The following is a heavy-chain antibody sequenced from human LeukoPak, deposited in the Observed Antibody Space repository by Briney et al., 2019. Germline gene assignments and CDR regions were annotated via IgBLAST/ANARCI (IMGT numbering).Heavy chain of an antibody. CDR1: GFTFTSSA. V-gene: IGHV1-58*01. CDR2: IVVGSGNT. CDR3: AAEVDYYDSSGYKSIFDY. J-gene: IGHJ4*02. D-gene: IGHD3-22*01. Sequence: SVNVSCKASGFTFTSSAVQWVRQARGQRLEWIGWIVVGSGNTNYAQKFQERVTITRDMSTSTAYMELSSLRSEDTAVYYCAAEVDYYDSSGYKSIFDYWGQGTLVTVSS.